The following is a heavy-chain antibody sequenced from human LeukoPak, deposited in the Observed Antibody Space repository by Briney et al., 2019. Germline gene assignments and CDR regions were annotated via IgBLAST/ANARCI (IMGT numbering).Heavy chain of an antibody. V-gene: IGHV1-69*13. D-gene: IGHD4-17*01. CDR3: ARPMTTVTTWPELDAFDI. CDR1: GGTFSSCA. CDR2: IIPIFGTA. Sequence: SVKVSCKASGGTFSSCAISWVRQAPGQGLEWMGGIIPIFGTANYAQKFQGRVTITADESTSTAYMELSSLRSEDTAVYYCARPMTTVTTWPELDAFDIWGQGTMVTVSS. J-gene: IGHJ3*02.